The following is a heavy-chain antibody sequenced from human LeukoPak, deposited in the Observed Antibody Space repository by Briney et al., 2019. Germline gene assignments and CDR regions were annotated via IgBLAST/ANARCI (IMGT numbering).Heavy chain of an antibody. CDR3: ARDSSGYYYDDRIRQYNWFDP. D-gene: IGHD3-22*01. V-gene: IGHV4-39*07. Sequence: SETLSLTCTVSGDSISSSSYYWSWNRQPPGKGLEWIGEINHSGSTNYNPSLKSRVTISVDTSKNQFSLKLSSVTAADTAVYYCARDSSGYYYDDRIRQYNWFDPWGQGTLVTVSS. CDR1: GDSISSSSYY. CDR2: INHSGST. J-gene: IGHJ5*02.